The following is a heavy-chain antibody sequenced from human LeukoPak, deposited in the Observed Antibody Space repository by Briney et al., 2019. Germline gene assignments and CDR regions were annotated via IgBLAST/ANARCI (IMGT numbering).Heavy chain of an antibody. CDR1: GYTFTHYR. CDR2: INPNSGGT. Sequence: ASVKVSCKASGYTFTHYRLHWVRQAHGQGLEWMGWINPNSGGTNYAQKFQGRVTMTRDTSISTAYMELSRLRSDDTAVYYCARDWTVTTSRFDPWGQGTLVTV. D-gene: IGHD4-17*01. CDR3: ARDWTVTTSRFDP. V-gene: IGHV1-2*02. J-gene: IGHJ5*02.